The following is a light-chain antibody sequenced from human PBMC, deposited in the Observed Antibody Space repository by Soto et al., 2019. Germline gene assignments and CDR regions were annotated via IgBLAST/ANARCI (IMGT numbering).Light chain of an antibody. J-gene: IGKJ1*01. CDR1: QSPLYSDGNTY. V-gene: IGKV2-30*01. Sequence: DVVMTQSPLSLPVTLGQPASISCRSSQSPLYSDGNTYLSWFQQRPGQSPRRLIYKVSNRDSGVPDRFSGSGSGTDFTLKISRVDAEDVGVYYCMQGTHWPWTFGQGTKVEI. CDR2: KVS. CDR3: MQGTHWPWT.